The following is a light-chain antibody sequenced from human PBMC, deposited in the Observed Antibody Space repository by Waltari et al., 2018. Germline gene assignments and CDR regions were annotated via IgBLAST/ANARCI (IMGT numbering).Light chain of an antibody. Sequence: EIVMTQSPATLSVSPGERATLSCRASQSVSSNLAWYQQKPGQAPRLLIYGASTRATGIPARFSGSGSGTEFTLTISSLQSEDFAVYYCQQYNNWPPSTFGPGTKL. CDR2: GAS. J-gene: IGKJ2*02. CDR3: QQYNNWPPST. CDR1: QSVSSN. V-gene: IGKV3-15*01.